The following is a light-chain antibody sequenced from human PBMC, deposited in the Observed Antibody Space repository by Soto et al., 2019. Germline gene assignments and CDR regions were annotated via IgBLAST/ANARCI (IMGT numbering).Light chain of an antibody. CDR3: QQYGSSYT. V-gene: IGKV3-20*01. CDR1: QSVSSSY. J-gene: IGKJ2*01. CDR2: GAS. Sequence: EIVLTQSPGTLSLSPGERATLSCRASQSVSSSYLAWYQQTPGQAPRLLIYGASSRATGIPDRFSGSRSGTDFTLTISRLEPEEFAVYYCQQYGSSYTFGQGTKLEIK.